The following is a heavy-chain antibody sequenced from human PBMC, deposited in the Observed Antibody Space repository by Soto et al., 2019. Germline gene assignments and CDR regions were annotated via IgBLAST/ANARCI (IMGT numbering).Heavy chain of an antibody. J-gene: IGHJ4*02. Sequence: GGSLRLSCAASGVTFINYAMNWVRQAPGKGLEWVATISATGGSTYYADSVKGRFTISRDNSKNTLYLQMNGLRVEDTAVYYCAKDRLAGNFDYWGQGTQVTVSS. CDR2: ISATGGST. CDR3: AKDRLAGNFDY. CDR1: GVTFINYA. V-gene: IGHV3-23*01.